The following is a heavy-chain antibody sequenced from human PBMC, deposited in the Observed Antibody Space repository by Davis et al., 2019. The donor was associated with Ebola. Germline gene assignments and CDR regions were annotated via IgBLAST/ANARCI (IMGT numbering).Heavy chain of an antibody. V-gene: IGHV4-39*07. CDR3: ARGTRVTVPAAIWFDP. CDR1: GGSVSSGSYY. CDR2: INHSGST. J-gene: IGHJ5*02. Sequence: PSETLSLTCTVSGGSVSSGSYYWSWIRQSPGKGLEWIGEINHSGSTNYNPSLKSRVTMSVDTSKNQFSLKLSSVTAADTAVYYCARGTRVTVPAAIWFDPWGQGTLVTVSS. D-gene: IGHD2-2*01.